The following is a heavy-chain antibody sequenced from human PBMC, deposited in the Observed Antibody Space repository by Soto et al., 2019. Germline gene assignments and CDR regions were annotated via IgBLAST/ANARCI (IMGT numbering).Heavy chain of an antibody. V-gene: IGHV3-7*01. CDR3: AIGDIVVVVAPGGMDV. Sequence: GGSLRLSCVASGFTFTNYWMTWVRQAPGKGLEWVANINQDGSERTHVDSVKGRFTVSRDNAKNSLYLEMNRLRAEDTAVYYCAIGDIVVVVAPGGMDVCGQGTTVTVSS. D-gene: IGHD2-15*01. J-gene: IGHJ6*02. CDR1: GFTFTNYW. CDR2: INQDGSER.